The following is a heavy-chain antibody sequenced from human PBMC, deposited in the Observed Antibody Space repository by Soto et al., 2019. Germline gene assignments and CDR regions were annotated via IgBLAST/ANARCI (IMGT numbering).Heavy chain of an antibody. J-gene: IGHJ4*02. D-gene: IGHD3-10*01. V-gene: IGHV4-39*01. CDR1: ISDR. CDR2: IYYSGST. Sequence: ISDRRVCIRKPPGKGLEWIGSIYYSGSTYYNPSLKSRVTISVDTSKNQFSLKLSSVTAADTAVYYCASLYYYGSGSYYCDYWGQGTLVTVPS. CDR3: ASLYYYGSGSYYCDY.